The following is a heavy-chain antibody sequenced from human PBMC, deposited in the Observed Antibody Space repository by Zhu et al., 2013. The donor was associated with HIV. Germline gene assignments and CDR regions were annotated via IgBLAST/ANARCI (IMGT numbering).Heavy chain of an antibody. Sequence: QVQLQESGPGLVKPSETLSLTCAVSGGSVSSHNYYWTWIRQPPGKALEWIGYIYHSGSTEYNPSLKSRVTISVDTSENQFSLKLNSVTAADTAVYYCARDSATYHIDYYYFYMDVWGKGATVTVS. CDR1: GGSVSSHNYY. J-gene: IGHJ6*03. CDR2: IYHSGST. V-gene: IGHV4-61*01. D-gene: IGHD1-26*01. CDR3: ARDSATYHIDYYYFYMDV.